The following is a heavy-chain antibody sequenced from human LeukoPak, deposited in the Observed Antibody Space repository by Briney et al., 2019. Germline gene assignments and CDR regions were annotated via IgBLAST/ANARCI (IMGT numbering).Heavy chain of an antibody. CDR2: ISRDGSST. D-gene: IGHD6-19*01. J-gene: IGHJ4*01. V-gene: IGHV3-48*01. CDR1: GFTFSRHW. Sequence: GGALRLSCAASGFTFSRHWMHWVRQAPGKGLEWVSSISRDGSSTWYADSVKGRFTISRDNAKNTLYLQMNSLRAEDTAVYYCTTVLSSIRDKLSDYSGHGDLVSASS. CDR3: TTVLSSIRDKLSDY.